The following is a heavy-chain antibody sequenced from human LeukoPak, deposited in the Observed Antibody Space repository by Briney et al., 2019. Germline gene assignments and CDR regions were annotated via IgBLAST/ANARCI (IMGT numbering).Heavy chain of an antibody. CDR1: GFTFSSYA. Sequence: GGSLRLSCAASGFTFSSYAMSWVRQAPGKGLEWVSTISGSGGSTYYADSVKGRFTISRDNSKNTLYLQMNSLRAEDTAVYYCAKPGDIRYCGGDCYSYYFDYWGQGTLVTVSS. D-gene: IGHD2-21*02. CDR3: AKPGDIRYCGGDCYSYYFDY. V-gene: IGHV3-23*01. J-gene: IGHJ4*02. CDR2: ISGSGGST.